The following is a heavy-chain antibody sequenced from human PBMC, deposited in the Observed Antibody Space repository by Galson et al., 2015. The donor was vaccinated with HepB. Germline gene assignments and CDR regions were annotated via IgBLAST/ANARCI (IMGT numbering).Heavy chain of an antibody. CDR2: IWYDGSNK. V-gene: IGHV3-33*08. J-gene: IGHJ4*02. CDR1: GFTFSSYG. D-gene: IGHD2-21*02. Sequence: SLRLSCAASGFTFSSYGMHWVRQAPGKGLEWVAVIWYDGSNKYYADSVKGRFTISRDNSKNTLYLQMNSLRAEDTAVYYCARETATAQPYFDYWGQGTLVTVSS. CDR3: ARETATAQPYFDY.